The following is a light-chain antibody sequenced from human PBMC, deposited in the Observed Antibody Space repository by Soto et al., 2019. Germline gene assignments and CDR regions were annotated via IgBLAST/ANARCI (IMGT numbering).Light chain of an antibody. CDR3: HQYGTSPLT. Sequence: EIVLTEFPGTLSLSRGEKATLFCRASQSVSPIYLAWYQQRLGQTPRLLIYRTSNRATGMPDRFSGRGSRTDFTLTISRLEPEDFAVYYCHQYGTSPLTFGQGTKVDI. CDR2: RTS. J-gene: IGKJ1*01. V-gene: IGKV3-20*01. CDR1: QSVSPIY.